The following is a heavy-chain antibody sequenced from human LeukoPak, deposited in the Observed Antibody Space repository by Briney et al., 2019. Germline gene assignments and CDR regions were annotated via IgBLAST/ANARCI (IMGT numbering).Heavy chain of an antibody. CDR2: ISWNSGSI. Sequence: GGSLRLSCAASGFTFDDYAMHWVRQAPGKGLEWVSGISWNSGSIGYADSVKGRFTIPRDNAKNSLYLQMNSLRAEDTALYYCAKDITHKSYYYYGMDVWGQGTTVTVSS. V-gene: IGHV3-9*01. J-gene: IGHJ6*02. CDR1: GFTFDDYA. CDR3: AKDITHKSYYYYGMDV.